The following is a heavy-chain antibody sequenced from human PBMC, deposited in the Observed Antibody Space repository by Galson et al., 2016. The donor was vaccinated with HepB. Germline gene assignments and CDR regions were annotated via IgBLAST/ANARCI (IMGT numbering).Heavy chain of an antibody. CDR3: ARCYIRWDLAYAMDV. V-gene: IGHV4-4*02. D-gene: IGHD2-15*01. CDR1: GGSLSNSNW. CDR2: INHSGRT. J-gene: IGHJ6*02. Sequence: ETLSLTCAVSGGSLSNSNWWSWVRQPPGKGLEWIGDINHSGRTTYSPPLKSRVTISLDTSKNQYSLQLSSVTAAATAVYYCARCYIRWDLAYAMDVWGPGTTVTVSS.